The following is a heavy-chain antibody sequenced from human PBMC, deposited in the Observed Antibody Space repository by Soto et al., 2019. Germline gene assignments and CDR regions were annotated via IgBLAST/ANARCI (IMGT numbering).Heavy chain of an antibody. CDR3: ARDLVGAAAGLYYFDY. D-gene: IGHD6-13*01. CDR1: GGSISSSNW. V-gene: IGHV4-4*02. Sequence: QVQLQESGPGLVKPSGTLSLTCAVSGGSISSSNWWSWVRQPPGKGLEWIGEIYHSGSTNYNPSLKSRVTISVDKSNNQFSLKLSSVTAADTAVYYCARDLVGAAAGLYYFDYWGQGTLVTVSS. J-gene: IGHJ4*02. CDR2: IYHSGST.